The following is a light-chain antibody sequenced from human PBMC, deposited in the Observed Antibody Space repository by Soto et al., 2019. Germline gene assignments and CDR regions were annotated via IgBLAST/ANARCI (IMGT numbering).Light chain of an antibody. CDR3: SSYTNRDTGV. V-gene: IGLV2-14*01. CDR2: DVS. Sequence: QSALTQPASVSGSPGQSITISCTGSSSDIGGYNYVSWYQQHPGKVPKLMIYDVSNRPSGISNRFSASKSGNTASLTISGLQAEDEADYYCSSYTNRDTGVFGGGTKLTVL. J-gene: IGLJ3*02. CDR1: SSDIGGYNY.